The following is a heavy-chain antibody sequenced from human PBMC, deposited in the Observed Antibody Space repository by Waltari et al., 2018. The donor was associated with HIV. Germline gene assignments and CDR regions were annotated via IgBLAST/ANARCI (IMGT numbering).Heavy chain of an antibody. J-gene: IGHJ4*02. CDR3: ARDYLVRGVGNYFDY. CDR2: INPTSGGT. CDR1: GYTFTGYS. Sequence: QVQLVQSGAEVKKPGASVTVSCKASGYTFTGYSMHWVRQAPGQGLEWIGVINPTSGGTNYAQKFQGRVTMTRDTSISTAYMELSRLRSDDTAVYYCARDYLVRGVGNYFDYWGQGTLVTVSS. V-gene: IGHV1-2*02. D-gene: IGHD3-10*01.